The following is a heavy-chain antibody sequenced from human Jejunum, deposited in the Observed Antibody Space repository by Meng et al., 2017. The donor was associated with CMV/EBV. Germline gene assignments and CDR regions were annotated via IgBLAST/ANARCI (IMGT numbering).Heavy chain of an antibody. Sequence: SGGPMSSSSYYWGWRRQSPGKGLVWSGTSKYRGNLNYSPSRGSRIAISLDTSKKQYYLRLNSVTAADTTVYHCARANPNWNYLIDYWGQGTLVTVSS. CDR2: SKYRGNL. V-gene: IGHV4-39*07. CDR3: ARANPNWNYLIDY. D-gene: IGHD1-7*01. J-gene: IGHJ4*02. CDR1: GGPMSSSSYY.